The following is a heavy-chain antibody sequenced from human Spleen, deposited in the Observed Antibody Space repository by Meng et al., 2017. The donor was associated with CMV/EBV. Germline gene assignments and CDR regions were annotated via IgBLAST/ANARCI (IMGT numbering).Heavy chain of an antibody. CDR1: GGFLSAYY. J-gene: IGHJ4*02. CDR3: ARANYCRSTRCNICDY. D-gene: IGHD2-2*02. Sequence: GGSLRLSCTVYGGFLSAYYWSWIRQPPGKGLEWVSGINWNGDVISYADSVKGRFTISRDNAKNSLYLQMNSLRAEDTALFHCARANYCRSTRCNICDYWGQGTLVTVSS. CDR2: INWNGDVI. V-gene: IGHV3-20*01.